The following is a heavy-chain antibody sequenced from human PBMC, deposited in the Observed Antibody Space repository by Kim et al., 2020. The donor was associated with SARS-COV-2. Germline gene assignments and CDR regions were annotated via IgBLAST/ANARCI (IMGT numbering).Heavy chain of an antibody. V-gene: IGHV3-48*03. CDR3: ARDRRFLEWFLPFDY. J-gene: IGHJ4*02. D-gene: IGHD3-3*01. CDR2: ISSSGSTI. Sequence: GGSLRLSCAASGFTFSSYEMNWVRQAPGKGLEWVSYISSSGSTIYYADSVKGRFTISRDNAKNSLYLQMNSLRAEDTAVYYCARDRRFLEWFLPFDYWGQGTLVTVSS. CDR1: GFTFSSYE.